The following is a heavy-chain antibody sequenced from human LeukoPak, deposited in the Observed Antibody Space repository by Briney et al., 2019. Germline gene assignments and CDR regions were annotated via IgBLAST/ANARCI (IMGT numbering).Heavy chain of an antibody. Sequence: SETLSLTCTVSGGSISSSSYYWGWIRQPPGKGLEWIGSIYYSGSTYYNPSLKSRVTISVDTSKNQFSLRLSSVTAADTAVYYCARDPRLLWFGETYWYFDLWGRGTLVTVSS. CDR1: GGSISSSSYY. D-gene: IGHD3-10*01. CDR2: IYYSGST. V-gene: IGHV4-39*07. CDR3: ARDPRLLWFGETYWYFDL. J-gene: IGHJ2*01.